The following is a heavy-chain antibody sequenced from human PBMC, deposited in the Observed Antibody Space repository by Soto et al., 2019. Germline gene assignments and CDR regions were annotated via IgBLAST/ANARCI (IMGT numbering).Heavy chain of an antibody. CDR3: AREKFSNYFDP. CDR2: IIPIFGTA. D-gene: IGHD4-4*01. Sequence: QVQLVQSGAEVKKPGSSVKVSCKTSGGTFNSYGLSWVRQAPGQGPEWMGQIIPIFGTAKYAQRFQGRLTISADESTSTVYMELSSLRSDDTAMYYCAREKFSNYFDPWGQGTLVTVSP. J-gene: IGHJ5*02. V-gene: IGHV1-69*01. CDR1: GGTFNSYG.